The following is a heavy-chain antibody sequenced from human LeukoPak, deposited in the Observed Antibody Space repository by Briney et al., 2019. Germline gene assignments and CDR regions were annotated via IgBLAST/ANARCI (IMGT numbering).Heavy chain of an antibody. D-gene: IGHD5-12*01. Sequence: GGSLRLSCAASGFTFSSYAMSWVRQAPGKGLEWVSAISGSGGSTYYADSVKGRFTISRDNSKNTLYLQMNSLRAEDTAVYYCAKDRPRTLSGYSGYGFDYWGQGTLVTVSS. J-gene: IGHJ4*02. CDR1: GFTFSSYA. CDR2: ISGSGGST. V-gene: IGHV3-23*01. CDR3: AKDRPRTLSGYSGYGFDY.